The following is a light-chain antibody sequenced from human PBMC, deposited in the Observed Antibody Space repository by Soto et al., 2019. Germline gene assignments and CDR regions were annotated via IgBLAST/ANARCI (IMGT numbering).Light chain of an antibody. CDR1: QSVRSY. J-gene: IGKJ4*01. CDR3: HQRSNWPRT. V-gene: IGKV3-11*01. CDR2: DAS. Sequence: EIVLTQSPATLSLSPGARAPLSCRASQSVRSYLAWYPQRPGQSPRLLLYDASTRATGIPARFSGSGSGTDFTLTISSLEREDFAVYYCHQRSNWPRTFGGGTKVDIK.